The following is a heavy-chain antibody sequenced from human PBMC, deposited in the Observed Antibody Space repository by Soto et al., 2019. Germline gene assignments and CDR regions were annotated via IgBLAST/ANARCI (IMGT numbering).Heavy chain of an antibody. J-gene: IGHJ5*02. V-gene: IGHV4-59*01. CDR3: ARRVDYYDFWSGYYYGGPWFDP. Sequence: SETLSLTCTVSGGSISSYYWSWIRQPPGKGLEWIGYIYYSGSTNYNPSLKSRVTISVDTSKNQFSLKLSSVTAADTAVYYCARRVDYYDFWSGYYYGGPWFDPWGQGTLVTVS. CDR2: IYYSGST. CDR1: GGSISSYY. D-gene: IGHD3-3*01.